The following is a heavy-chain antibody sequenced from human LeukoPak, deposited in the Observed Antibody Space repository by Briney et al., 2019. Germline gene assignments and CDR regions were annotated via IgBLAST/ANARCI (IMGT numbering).Heavy chain of an antibody. CDR3: SEGYFEPFDH. CDR1: GASVSSSH. CDR2: LSYTGKT. Sequence: SETLSLTCVVSGASVSSSHWNWIRQFPGKGLEWIGCLSYTGKTDYNPSLTSRVTISVDTSKNQVSLKLRSVTAADTAVYYCSEGYFEPFDHWGKGTLVTVSS. D-gene: IGHD2/OR15-2a*01. J-gene: IGHJ4*02. V-gene: IGHV4-59*02.